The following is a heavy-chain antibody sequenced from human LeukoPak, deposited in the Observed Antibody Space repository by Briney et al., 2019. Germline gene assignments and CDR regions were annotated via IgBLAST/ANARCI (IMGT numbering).Heavy chain of an antibody. D-gene: IGHD3-22*01. J-gene: IGHJ4*02. Sequence: SETLSLTCAVSGGSISSGGYSWSWIRQPPGKGLEWIGYIYHSGSTYYNPSLKSRVTISVDTSKNQFSLKLSSVTAADTAVYYCARPNSSGYYPTLWGQGTLVTVSS. CDR1: GGSISSGGYS. V-gene: IGHV4-30-2*03. CDR2: IYHSGST. CDR3: ARPNSSGYYPTL.